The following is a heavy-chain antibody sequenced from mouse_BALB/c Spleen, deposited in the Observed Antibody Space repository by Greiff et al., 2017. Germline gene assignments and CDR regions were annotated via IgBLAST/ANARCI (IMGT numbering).Heavy chain of an antibody. Sequence: EVKVVESGAELVRSGASVKLSCTASGFNIKDYYMHWVKQRPEQGLEWIGWIDPENGDTEYAPKFQGKATMTADTSSNTAYLQLSSLTSEDTAVYYCSIYYDYSAYWGQGTLVTVSA. CDR3: SIYYDYSAY. J-gene: IGHJ3*01. D-gene: IGHD2-4*01. CDR2: IDPENGDT. CDR1: GFNIKDYY. V-gene: IGHV14-4*02.